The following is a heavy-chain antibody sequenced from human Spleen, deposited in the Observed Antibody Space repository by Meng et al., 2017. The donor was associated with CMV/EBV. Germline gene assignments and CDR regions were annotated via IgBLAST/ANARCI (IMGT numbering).Heavy chain of an antibody. CDR2: INPNSGGT. CDR1: GYTFTGYY. V-gene: IGHV1-2*02. CDR3: ARGPAEVYHYYGLDV. Sequence: ASVKVSCKASGYTFTGYYMHWVRQAPGQGLEWMGWINPNSGGTNYAQKFQGRVTMTRDTSISTAYMELRSLRSDDTAVYYCARGPAEVYHYYGLDVWGQGTTVTVSS. J-gene: IGHJ6*02.